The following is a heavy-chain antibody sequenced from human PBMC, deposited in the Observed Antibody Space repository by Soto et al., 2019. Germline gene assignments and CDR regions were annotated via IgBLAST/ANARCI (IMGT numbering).Heavy chain of an antibody. Sequence: SVKVSCKASGFTFPSSAVQWVRQARGQRLEWIGWIVVGSGNTNSAQKFQERLTFTRDMSTSTVYMELSSLRSDDTAVYYCARDLGSGWFPAYFDYWGQGTLVTVSS. CDR1: GFTFPSSA. J-gene: IGHJ4*02. D-gene: IGHD6-19*01. CDR2: IVVGSGNT. V-gene: IGHV1-58*01. CDR3: ARDLGSGWFPAYFDY.